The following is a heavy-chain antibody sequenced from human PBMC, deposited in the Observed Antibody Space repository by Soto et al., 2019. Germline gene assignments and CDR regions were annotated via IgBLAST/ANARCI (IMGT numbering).Heavy chain of an antibody. CDR3: ARGRGYYGSGSYYGRYFDY. D-gene: IGHD3-10*01. CDR2: ISSSSSYI. V-gene: IGHV3-21*01. Sequence: EVQLVESGGGLVKPGGSLRLSCAASGFTFSSYSMNWVRQAPGKGLEWVSSISSSSSYIYHADSVKGRSTISRDNAKNPLYLQRTSLRAEDTAVYYCARGRGYYGSGSYYGRYFDYWGQGTLVTVSS. J-gene: IGHJ4*02. CDR1: GFTFSSYS.